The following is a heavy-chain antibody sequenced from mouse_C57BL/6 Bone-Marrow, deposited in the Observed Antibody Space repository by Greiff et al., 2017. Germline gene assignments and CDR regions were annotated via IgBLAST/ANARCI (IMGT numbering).Heavy chain of an antibody. J-gene: IGHJ4*01. V-gene: IGHV5-6*02. CDR2: ISSGGSYT. D-gene: IGHD2-4*01. CDR3: ARGGLLRLRYYAMYY. Sequence: EVKLVESGGDLVKPGGSLKLSCAASGFTFSSYGTSWVRQTPDKRLEWVATISSGGSYTYYPDSVKGRVTISRDNAKNTLYLQMSILKSEHTAMYYCARGGLLRLRYYAMYYWGQGTSVTVSS. CDR1: GFTFSSYG.